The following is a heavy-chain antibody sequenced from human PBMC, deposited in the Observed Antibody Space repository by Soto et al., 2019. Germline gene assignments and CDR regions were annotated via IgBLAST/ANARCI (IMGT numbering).Heavy chain of an antibody. CDR3: ARGGVYAVDR. V-gene: IGHV1-18*04. CDR1: GYTFTRNS. D-gene: IGHD4-17*01. J-gene: IGHJ5*02. Sequence: QIQLVQSGGELRKTGASVKVSCKTSGYTFTRNSISWVRQAPGQGLEWMGWISTNNGNTEFAQKFQGRVTLTTDTSTSTAYMELTSLRSDDTAIYYCARGGVYAVDRWGQETLVTVSS. CDR2: ISTNNGNT.